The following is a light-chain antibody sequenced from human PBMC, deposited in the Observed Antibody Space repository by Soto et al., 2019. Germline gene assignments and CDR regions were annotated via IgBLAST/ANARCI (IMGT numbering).Light chain of an antibody. CDR3: QQYSSSPYT. Sequence: EIVLTQSPVTLSLSPGERATLSCGASQTVSSGYLAWYQQRPGLAPRLLIYDASSRATGNPDRFSGSGSATDFSLTSSRLEPEDFAVYYCQQYSSSPYTFGQGTKLEIK. CDR2: DAS. J-gene: IGKJ2*01. CDR1: QTVSSGY. V-gene: IGKV3D-20*01.